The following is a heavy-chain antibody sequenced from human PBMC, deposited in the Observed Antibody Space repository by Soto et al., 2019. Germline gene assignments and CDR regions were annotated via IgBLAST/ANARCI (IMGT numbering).Heavy chain of an antibody. V-gene: IGHV1-46*01. D-gene: IGHD2-15*01. CDR3: ARGGAVVTPPSLSYYYGMDV. CDR2: INPSGGST. CDR1: GYTFTSYY. Sequence: ASVKVSCKASGYTFTSYYMHWVLQAPGQGLEWMGIINPSGGSTSYAQKFQGRVTMTRDTSTSTVYMELSSLRSEDTAVYYCARGGAVVTPPSLSYYYGMDVWGQ. J-gene: IGHJ6*02.